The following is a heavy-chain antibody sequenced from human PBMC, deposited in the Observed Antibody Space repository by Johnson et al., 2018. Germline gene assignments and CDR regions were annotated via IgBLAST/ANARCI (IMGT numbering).Heavy chain of an antibody. Sequence: VQLVESGGGLVKPGGSLRLSCEGTGFTFSNAWMSWVRQAPGKGLEWVGRFKSKTDGGTTDYAAPVEGRFTISRDDSNNTVYLQMNSLKTEDTAVYYCSIEGYYDGSDYYYGDFHHLGQGTLVTVSS. J-gene: IGHJ1*01. CDR2: FKSKTDGGTT. CDR1: GFTFSNAW. V-gene: IGHV3-15*01. CDR3: SIEGYYDGSDYYYGDFHH. D-gene: IGHD3-22*01.